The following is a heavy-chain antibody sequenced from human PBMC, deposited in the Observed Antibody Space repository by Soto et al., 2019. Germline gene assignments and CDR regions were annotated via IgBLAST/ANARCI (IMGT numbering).Heavy chain of an antibody. J-gene: IGHJ5*02. CDR1: GAALSSGGYF. V-gene: IGHV4-61*08. D-gene: IGHD6-19*01. CDR2: IYYSGGT. CDR3: TREQSDDNYFDP. Sequence: ETLSLTGTVSGAALSSGGYFYTWFLQPPGKGLEWLGYIYYSGGTNYDPSLKSRVTISLDKSKSQFSLRLISVTAADTAVYYCTREQSDDNYFDPWGQGTLVTVSS.